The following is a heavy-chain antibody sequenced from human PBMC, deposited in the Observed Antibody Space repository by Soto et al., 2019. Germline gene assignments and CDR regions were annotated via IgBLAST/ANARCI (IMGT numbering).Heavy chain of an antibody. CDR3: ARTPRS. CDR2: IYYSGST. CDR1: GGSISSGGYY. V-gene: IGHV4-31*03. D-gene: IGHD2-15*01. Sequence: QVQLQESGPGLVKPSQTLSLTCTVSGGSISSGGYYWSWIRQHPGKGLEWIGYIYYSGSTYYNPSXKXRVTISVDTSKTQFPLKRSSVTAAAPAVYYCARTPRSGGQGTRVTVSS. J-gene: IGHJ4*02.